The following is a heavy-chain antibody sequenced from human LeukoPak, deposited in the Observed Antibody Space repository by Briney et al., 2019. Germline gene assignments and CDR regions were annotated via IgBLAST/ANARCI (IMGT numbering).Heavy chain of an antibody. CDR2: ISGSGGST. J-gene: IGHJ5*02. CDR1: GFTFSSYA. Sequence: PGGSLRLSCAASGFTFSSYAMSWVRQAPGKGLEWVSAISGSGGSTYYADSVKGRFTISRDNSKNTLYLQMNSLRAEDTAVYYCARARTWPYWFDPWGQGTLVTVSS. V-gene: IGHV3-23*01. CDR3: ARARTWPYWFDP. D-gene: IGHD3/OR15-3a*01.